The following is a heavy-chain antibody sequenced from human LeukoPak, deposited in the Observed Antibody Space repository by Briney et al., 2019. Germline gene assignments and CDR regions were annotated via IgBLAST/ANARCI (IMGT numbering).Heavy chain of an antibody. CDR1: GGTFSSYA. V-gene: IGHV1-69*05. J-gene: IGHJ4*02. D-gene: IGHD6-6*01. Sequence: SVKVSCKASGGTFSSYAISWVREAPGQGLEWMGGIIPIFGTANYAQKFQGRVTITTDESTSTAYMELSSLRSEDTAVYYCASIAARRQFDYWGQGTLVTVSS. CDR3: ASIAARRQFDY. CDR2: IIPIFGTA.